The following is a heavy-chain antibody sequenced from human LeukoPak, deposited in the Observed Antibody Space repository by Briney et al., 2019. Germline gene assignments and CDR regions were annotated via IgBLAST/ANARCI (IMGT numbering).Heavy chain of an antibody. CDR1: GFTFDDYA. CDR3: AKEGRITMIVVVIKKFDY. D-gene: IGHD3-22*01. J-gene: IGHJ4*02. Sequence: GRSLRLSCAASGFTFDDYAMHWVRQAPGKGLEWVSAISGSGGSTYYADSVKGRFTISRDNSKNTLYLQMNSLRAEDTAVYYCAKEGRITMIVVVIKKFDYWGQGTLVTVSS. CDR2: ISGSGGST. V-gene: IGHV3-23*01.